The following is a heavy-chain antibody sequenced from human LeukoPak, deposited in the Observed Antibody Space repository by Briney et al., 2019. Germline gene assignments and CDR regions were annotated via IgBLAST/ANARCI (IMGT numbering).Heavy chain of an antibody. J-gene: IGHJ4*02. V-gene: IGHV3-23*01. D-gene: IGHD5-18*01. CDR1: GFTFSSYA. Sequence: PGGSLRLSCAASGFTFSSYAMSWVRQAPGKGLEWVSAISGSGGNTYYADSVKGRFTISRDNSKNTLYLQMNSLRAEGTAVYYCAKGKYSYGNIPFDYWGQGTLVTVSS. CDR3: AKGKYSYGNIPFDY. CDR2: ISGSGGNT.